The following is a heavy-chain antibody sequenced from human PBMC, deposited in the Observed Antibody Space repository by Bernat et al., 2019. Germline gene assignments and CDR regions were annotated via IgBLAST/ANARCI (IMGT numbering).Heavy chain of an antibody. CDR2: ISSSSSYI. J-gene: IGHJ6*02. V-gene: IGHV3-21*01. Sequence: EVQLVESGGGLVKPGGSLRLSCAASGFTFSSYSMNWVRQAPGKGLEWVSSISSSSSYIYYADSVKGRFTISRDNAKNSLYLQMNSLRAEDTAVYYGARDSSSTLYYYGMDVWGQGTTVTVSS. CDR1: GFTFSSYS. D-gene: IGHD6-6*01. CDR3: ARDSSSTLYYYGMDV.